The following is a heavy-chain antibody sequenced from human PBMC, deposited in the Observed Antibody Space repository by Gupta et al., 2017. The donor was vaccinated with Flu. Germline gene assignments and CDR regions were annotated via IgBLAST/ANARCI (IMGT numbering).Heavy chain of an antibody. CDR2: MSSNGDRT. J-gene: IGHJ4*02. CDR1: GFTFSTTY. CDR3: VKDRFVDF. Sequence: EVQVVESGGGLVQPGGSLRVSCSVSGFTFSTTYMHWVRLGPGKGLQYVSGMSSNGDRTYYTDSVKGRFTISRDNSKNMLYLQMSSLRVEDTAIYYCVKDRFVDFWGQGTLVTVSS. V-gene: IGHV3-64D*06. D-gene: IGHD3-16*01.